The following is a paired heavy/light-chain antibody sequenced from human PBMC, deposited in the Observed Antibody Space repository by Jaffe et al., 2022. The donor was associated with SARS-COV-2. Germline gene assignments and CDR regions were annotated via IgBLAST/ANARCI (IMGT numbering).Heavy chain of an antibody. CDR2: IYTSGST. Sequence: QVQLQESGPGLVKPSQTLSLTCTVSGGSVSSVSYYWGWIRQPAGKGLEWIGRIYTSGSTNYNPSLKSRVTISLDTSKNQFSLKLSSVTAADTAVYYCARDDVTIFGVVPFDCWGQGTLVTVSS. CDR1: GGSVSSVSYY. CDR3: ARDDVTIFGVVPFDC. J-gene: IGHJ4*02. V-gene: IGHV4-61*02. D-gene: IGHD3-3*01.
Light chain of an antibody. Sequence: YVLTQPPSVTVAPGATAIITCGGGDIGRKYVHWYQQKAGQAPSLIIHYNDDRLSGIPDRLSGSNSGDMATLTISRVEAADEADYFCQVSVSDHVVFGGGTRLTVL. V-gene: IGLV3-21*01. J-gene: IGLJ2*01. CDR1: DIGRKY. CDR2: YND. CDR3: QVSVSDHVV.